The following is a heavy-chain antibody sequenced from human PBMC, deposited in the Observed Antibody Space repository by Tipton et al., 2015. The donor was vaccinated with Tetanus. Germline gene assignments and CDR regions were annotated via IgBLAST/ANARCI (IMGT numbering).Heavy chain of an antibody. Sequence: VQLVQSGAEVKRPGESLKISCVGSGYNFATSWIAWVRQVPGKGLEWVSGITWNSDFIGYADSVKGRFTTSRDNAKNSLYLQMNNLRVEDTAFDYCAKDISSGWSGGVHWGQGTLVTVSS. D-gene: IGHD6-19*01. J-gene: IGHJ4*02. CDR3: AKDISSGWSGGVH. CDR1: GYNFATSW. CDR2: ITWNSDFI. V-gene: IGHV3-9*01.